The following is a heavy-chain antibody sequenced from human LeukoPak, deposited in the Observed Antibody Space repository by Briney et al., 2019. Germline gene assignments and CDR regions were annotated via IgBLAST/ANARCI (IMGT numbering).Heavy chain of an antibody. CDR3: ARDGGDTMIVVAYPYYFDY. J-gene: IGHJ4*02. CDR1: GDSISSGGYY. Sequence: LSLTCTVSGDSISSGGYYWSWVRQAPGKGLEWVSYISSSGSTIYYADSVKGRFTISRDNAKNSLYLQMNSLRAEDTAVYYCARDGGDTMIVVAYPYYFDYWGQGTLVTVSS. V-gene: IGHV3-48*03. CDR2: ISSSGSTI. D-gene: IGHD3-22*01.